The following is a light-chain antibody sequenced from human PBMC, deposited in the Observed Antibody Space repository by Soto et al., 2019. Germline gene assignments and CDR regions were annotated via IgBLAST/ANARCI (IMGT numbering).Light chain of an antibody. V-gene: IGLV2-14*01. CDR2: EVR. Sequence: QSALTQPASVSGSPGQSITISCTGTSSVVGGYNYVSWYQQHPGKAPKLMIYEVRNRPSGISNRFSGSKSGYTASLTISGLQAEDEADYYSSSYTSAGTLVFGGGTKLTVL. CDR1: SSVVGGYNY. CDR3: SSYTSAGTLV. J-gene: IGLJ2*01.